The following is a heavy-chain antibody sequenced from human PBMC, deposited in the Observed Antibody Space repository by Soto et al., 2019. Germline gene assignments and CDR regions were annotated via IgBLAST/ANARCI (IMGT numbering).Heavy chain of an antibody. V-gene: IGHV1-58*02. CDR3: AAASSTSGGYYGMDV. CDR2: IVVGSGHT. Sequence: QMQLVQSGPEVKKPGTSVKVSCKTSGFSFTSSAMQGVRQARGQRLEWIGWIVVGSGHTNNAQKFQERVTITRDMSTSTAYMELRSLRSEDTAVYYCAAASSTSGGYYGMDVWGQGNTVTVSS. CDR1: GFSFTSSA. J-gene: IGHJ6*02. D-gene: IGHD2-2*01.